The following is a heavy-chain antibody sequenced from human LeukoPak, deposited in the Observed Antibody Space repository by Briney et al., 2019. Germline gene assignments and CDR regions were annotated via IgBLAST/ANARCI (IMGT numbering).Heavy chain of an antibody. J-gene: IGHJ3*01. CDR1: GFTFSSHN. CDR2: RLHYGNYE. D-gene: IGHD2-2*01. Sequence: GRSLRLSCAASGFTFSSHNMHWVRQTPGQGLEWLAARLHYGNYEFYADSVEGRFTISRDNSRNTLYLQMDSLRVEDTAIYFCAREAGVKLGLTSEGDAFDDWGQGTVVTVSS. CDR3: AREAGVKLGLTSEGDAFDD. V-gene: IGHV3-30*04.